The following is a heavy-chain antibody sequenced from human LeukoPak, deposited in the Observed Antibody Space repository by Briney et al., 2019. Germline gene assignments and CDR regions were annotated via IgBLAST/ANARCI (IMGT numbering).Heavy chain of an antibody. V-gene: IGHV1-18*01. D-gene: IGHD3-22*01. Sequence: ASVKVSCKASGYTLTSYGISWVRQAPGQGLEGMGWISAYNGNTNYAQKLQGRVTMTTDTSTSTAYMELRSMRSDATAVYYCARDMGTYYYASSGSDSDDAFDIWGQGTMVTVSS. CDR1: GYTLTSYG. CDR3: ARDMGTYYYASSGSDSDDAFDI. CDR2: ISAYNGNT. J-gene: IGHJ3*02.